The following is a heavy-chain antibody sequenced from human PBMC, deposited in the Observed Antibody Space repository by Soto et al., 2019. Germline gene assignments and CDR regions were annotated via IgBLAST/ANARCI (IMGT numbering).Heavy chain of an antibody. J-gene: IGHJ4*02. Sequence: ASVKVSCKASGYTFTSYGISWVRQAPGQGLEWMGWISAYNGNTSYAQKLQGRVTMTTDTSTSTAYMELRSLRSDDTAVYYCARDRRGMDIVATNHDYWGQGTLVTVSS. CDR2: ISAYNGNT. CDR3: ARDRRGMDIVATNHDY. V-gene: IGHV1-18*01. D-gene: IGHD5-12*01. CDR1: GYTFTSYG.